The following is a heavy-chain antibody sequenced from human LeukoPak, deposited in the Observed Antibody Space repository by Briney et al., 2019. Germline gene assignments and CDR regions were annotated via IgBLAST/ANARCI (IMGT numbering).Heavy chain of an antibody. Sequence: PGGSLRLSCAASGFTFSSYGMHWVRQAPGKVLEWVAVISYDGSNKYYADSVKGRLTISRDNSKNALYLQMNSLRAEDTAVYYCAKDWKDSRGLWLALWYWGQGTLVTVSS. CDR3: AKDWKDSRGLWLALWY. V-gene: IGHV3-30*18. CDR1: GFTFSSYG. J-gene: IGHJ4*02. D-gene: IGHD6-19*01. CDR2: ISYDGSNK.